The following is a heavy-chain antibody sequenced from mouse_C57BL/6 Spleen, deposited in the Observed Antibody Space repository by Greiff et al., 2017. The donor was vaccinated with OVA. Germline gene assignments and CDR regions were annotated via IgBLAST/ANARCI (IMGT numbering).Heavy chain of an antibody. D-gene: IGHD1-1*01. CDR1: GYTFTSYW. Sequence: VQLQQPGAELVKPGASVKLSCKASGYTFTSYWMHWVKQRPGQGLEWIGMIHPNSGSTNYNEKFKSKATLTVDKSSSTAYMQLSSLTSEDSAVYYCARMRDYGSPWFAYWGQGTLVTVSA. CDR3: ARMRDYGSPWFAY. V-gene: IGHV1-64*01. J-gene: IGHJ3*01. CDR2: IHPNSGST.